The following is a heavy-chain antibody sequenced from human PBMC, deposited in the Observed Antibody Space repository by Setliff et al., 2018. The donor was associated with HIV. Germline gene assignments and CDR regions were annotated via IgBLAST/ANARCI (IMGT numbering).Heavy chain of an antibody. J-gene: IGHJ3*02. CDR3: ARDSEWGSYIFWTFDS. V-gene: IGHV4-4*02. CDR2: IYHSEYT. Sequence: SETLSLTCAVSGGSISSDNWWTWVRQPPGLGLEWIGEIYHSEYTNYNASLKSRVSMSVDKSKNQFSLKLSSVTAADTAVYYCARDSEWGSYIFWTFDSWGQGTMVTVSS. CDR1: GGSISSDNW. D-gene: IGHD1-26*01.